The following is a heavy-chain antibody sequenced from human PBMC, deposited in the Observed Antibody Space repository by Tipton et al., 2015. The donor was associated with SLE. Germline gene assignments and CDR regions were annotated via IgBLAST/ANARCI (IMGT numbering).Heavy chain of an antibody. Sequence: TLSLTCTVSGGSISSGSYYWSWIRQPAGKGLEWIGRIYTSGRTNYNPSLKSRVTISVDTSKNQFSLKLNSVTAADTAFYFCARGGAAMAPIDHWGQGTLVTVSS. CDR2: IYTSGRT. V-gene: IGHV4-61*02. D-gene: IGHD5-12*01. CDR3: ARGGAAMAPIDH. J-gene: IGHJ4*02. CDR1: GGSISSGSYY.